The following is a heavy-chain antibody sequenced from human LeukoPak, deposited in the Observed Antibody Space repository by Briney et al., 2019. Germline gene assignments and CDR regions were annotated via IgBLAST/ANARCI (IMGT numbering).Heavy chain of an antibody. J-gene: IGHJ4*02. D-gene: IGHD2/OR15-2a*01. CDR1: EFTFTDHY. CDR3: VREGEGPLSKDFDY. Sequence: ASMKVSCKSSEFTFTDHYIHWVRQGPGQGLEWMGYIGPHSTFTSSPQEFQGRVTMTRDASMSTAYMELTRLTSDDTAVYYCVREGEGPLSKDFDYWGQGTLVTVSS. CDR2: IGPHSTFT. V-gene: IGHV1-2*02.